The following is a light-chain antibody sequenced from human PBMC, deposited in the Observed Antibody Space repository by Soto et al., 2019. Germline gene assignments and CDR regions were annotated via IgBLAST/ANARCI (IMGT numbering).Light chain of an antibody. CDR2: GAS. Sequence: EIMMTQSPVTLSVSPGERATLSCRASQSVNSNLAWYQQKPGQAPRLLIYGASTRATGIPASFIGNGSGTEFTLTASSLQPEDVAAYYCQKYSSAPLTFGGGTKVEIK. V-gene: IGKV3-15*01. CDR1: QSVNSN. J-gene: IGKJ4*01. CDR3: QKYSSAPLT.